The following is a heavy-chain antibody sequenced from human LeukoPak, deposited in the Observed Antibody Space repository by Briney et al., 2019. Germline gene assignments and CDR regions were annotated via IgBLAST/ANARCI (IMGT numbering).Heavy chain of an antibody. CDR1: GFTFSSYW. CDR3: VRGNDYGGPHY. V-gene: IGHV3-74*01. Sequence: GGSLRLSCAVSGFTFSSYWMHWVRQAPGKGLVWVSRIDRDGSRINYADSVKGRSTISRDNGKNTLFLQMNSLRAEDAAVYYCVRGNDYGGPHYWGQGTLVTVSS. J-gene: IGHJ4*02. CDR2: IDRDGSRI. D-gene: IGHD4-23*01.